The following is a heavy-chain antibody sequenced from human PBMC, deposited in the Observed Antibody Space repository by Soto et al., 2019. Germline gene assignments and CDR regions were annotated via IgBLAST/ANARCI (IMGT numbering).Heavy chain of an antibody. CDR3: AKGRSYYYYYGVDV. J-gene: IGHJ6*02. V-gene: IGHV3-53*01. Sequence: PGGSLRLSCAVSGFSVSNNYINWVRQAPGKGLEWVSLVQSGGNTYYADSVKGRFTISRDNSKSTLYLQMNSLRAEDTALYYCAKGRSYYYYYGVDVWGQGTTVTVSS. CDR2: VQSGGNT. CDR1: GFSVSNNY.